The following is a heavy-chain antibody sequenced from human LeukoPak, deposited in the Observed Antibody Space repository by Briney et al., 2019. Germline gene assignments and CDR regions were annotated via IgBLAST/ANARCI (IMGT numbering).Heavy chain of an antibody. CDR3: ASSGDGYNFWNAFDI. V-gene: IGHV4-30-4*01. D-gene: IGHD5-24*01. Sequence: SQTLSLTCTVSGGSISSGDYYWSWIRQPPGKGLEWIGYIYYSGSTYYNPSLKSRVTISVDTSKNQFSLKLSSVTAADTAVYYCASSGDGYNFWNAFDIWGQGTMVTVSS. J-gene: IGHJ3*02. CDR1: GGSISSGDYY. CDR2: IYYSGST.